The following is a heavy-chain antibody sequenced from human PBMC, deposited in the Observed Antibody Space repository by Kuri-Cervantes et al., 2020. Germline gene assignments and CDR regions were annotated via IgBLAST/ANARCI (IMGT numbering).Heavy chain of an antibody. Sequence: GESLKISCAASGFTFSSYWMSWVRQAPGKGLEWVSSISSSSSYIYYADSVKGRFTISRDNAKNSLYLQMNSLRAEDTAVYYCARQLPYAGEVVAATYNWFDPWGQGTLVTVSS. D-gene: IGHD2-15*01. J-gene: IGHJ5*02. CDR1: GFTFSSYW. CDR2: ISSSSSYI. V-gene: IGHV3-21*04. CDR3: ARQLPYAGEVVAATYNWFDP.